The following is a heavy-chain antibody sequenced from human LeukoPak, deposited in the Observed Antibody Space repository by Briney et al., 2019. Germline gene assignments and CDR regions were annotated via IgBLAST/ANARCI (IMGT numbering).Heavy chain of an antibody. CDR1: GYTFTSYY. CDR3: ARLMGPPDY. CDR2: ISTYNDNP. J-gene: IGHJ4*02. D-gene: IGHD2-8*01. V-gene: IGHV1-18*04. Sequence: GASVKVSCKASGYTFTSYYMHWVRQAPGQGLECMGWISTYNDNPNYAQKFQGRVTMTTDTSTSTAYLDLRSPRSDDTAVYFCARLMGPPDYWGQGTRVTVSS.